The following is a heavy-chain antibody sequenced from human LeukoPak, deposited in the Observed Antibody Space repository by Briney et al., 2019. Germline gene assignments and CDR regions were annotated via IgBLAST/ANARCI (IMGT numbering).Heavy chain of an antibody. CDR1: GGSITTRSYY. CDR2: MHHSRSN. D-gene: IGHD3-22*01. Sequence: SETLSLTCTVSGGSITTRSYYWGWLRQPPGKGLEWIGCMHHSRSNYYNPSLKSRVTTSVDTSKNQFSLKLSSVTAADTAVYYCARDPGAYYDSSGYLNWFDPWGQGTLVTVSS. J-gene: IGHJ5*02. CDR3: ARDPGAYYDSSGYLNWFDP. V-gene: IGHV4-39*07.